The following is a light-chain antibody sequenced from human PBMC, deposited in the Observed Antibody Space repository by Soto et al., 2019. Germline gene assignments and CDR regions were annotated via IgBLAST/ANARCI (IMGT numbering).Light chain of an antibody. Sequence: ETVLTQSPGTLSLSPGERATLSCRASQSVWSSLLAWYQHKPGQTPRLLIYGASSRATGIPDRFSGSGSGTDFTLTIRILEPENFALYYCQQYGSPWTFGQGTKVEIK. V-gene: IGKV3-20*01. J-gene: IGKJ1*01. CDR1: QSVWSSL. CDR2: GAS. CDR3: QQYGSPWT.